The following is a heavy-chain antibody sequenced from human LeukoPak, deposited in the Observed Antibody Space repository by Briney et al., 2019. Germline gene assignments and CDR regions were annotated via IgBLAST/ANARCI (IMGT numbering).Heavy chain of an antibody. CDR2: IYYSGIT. J-gene: IGHJ4*02. CDR3: ARHVVTIFGVPRPFDY. V-gene: IGHV4-39*01. D-gene: IGHD3-3*01. CDR1: GGSISSSSYY. Sequence: SETLSLTCTVSGGSISSSSYYWGWIRQPPGKGLEWIGSIYYSGITSYNPSLKSRVTISVDTSKNQLSLKVISVTAADTAVYYCARHVVTIFGVPRPFDYWGQGTLVTVSS.